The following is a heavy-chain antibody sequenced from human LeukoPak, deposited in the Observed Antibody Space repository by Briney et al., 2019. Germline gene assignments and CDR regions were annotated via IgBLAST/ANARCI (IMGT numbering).Heavy chain of an antibody. Sequence: GGSLRLSCAASRFTFSTYAMSWVRQAPGEGLEWVSTISDSGGSTYYADSVKGRFTISRDNSKNTLYVQMSSLRAEDTAVYYCAKSHSVAQRGYFDYWGQGTLVTVSS. J-gene: IGHJ4*02. D-gene: IGHD2-15*01. CDR3: AKSHSVAQRGYFDY. CDR2: ISDSGGST. CDR1: RFTFSTYA. V-gene: IGHV3-23*01.